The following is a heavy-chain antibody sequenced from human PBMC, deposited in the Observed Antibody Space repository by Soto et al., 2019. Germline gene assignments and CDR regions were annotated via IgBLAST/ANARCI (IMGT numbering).Heavy chain of an antibody. CDR3: ARGVDTAPVDY. Sequence: GGSLRLSCAASGFTFSSYAMHWVRQAPGKGLEWVAVISYDGSNKYYADSVKGRFTISRDNSKNTLYLQMNSLRAEDTAVYYCARGVDTAPVDYWGQGTLVTVS. J-gene: IGHJ4*02. CDR1: GFTFSSYA. V-gene: IGHV3-30-3*01. CDR2: ISYDGSNK. D-gene: IGHD5-18*01.